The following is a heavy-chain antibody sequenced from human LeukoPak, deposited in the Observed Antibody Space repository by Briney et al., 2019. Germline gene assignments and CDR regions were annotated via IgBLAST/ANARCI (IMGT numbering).Heavy chain of an antibody. CDR2: ISYGGSNK. V-gene: IGHV3-30*03. J-gene: IGHJ4*02. CDR3: ARGKYSSGWFDY. D-gene: IGHD6-19*01. Sequence: GGSLRLSCAASGFTFSSYGMHWVRQAPGKGLAWVAVISYGGSNKYYADSVKGRFTISRDNAKNSLYLQMNSLRAEDTAVYYCARGKYSSGWFDYWGQGTLVTVSS. CDR1: GFTFSSYG.